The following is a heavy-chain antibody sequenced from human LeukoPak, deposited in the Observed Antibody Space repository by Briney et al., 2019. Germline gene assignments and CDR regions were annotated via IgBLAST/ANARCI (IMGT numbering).Heavy chain of an antibody. CDR1: GYSFTSYD. V-gene: IGHV1-8*01. J-gene: IGHJ6*03. Sequence: ASVKVSCKASGYSFTSYDINWVRQATGPRLEWMGWMNPNRGNTGYAQKFQGRVTMTRNTSISTAYMELRSLRSEDTAVYYCARVSSVDYYYMDVWGKGTTVTVSS. CDR3: ARVSSVDYYYMDV. D-gene: IGHD3-22*01. CDR2: MNPNRGNT.